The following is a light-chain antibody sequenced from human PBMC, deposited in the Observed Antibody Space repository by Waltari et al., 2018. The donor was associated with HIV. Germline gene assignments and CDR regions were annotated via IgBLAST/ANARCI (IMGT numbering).Light chain of an antibody. Sequence: DIQITQSLPSLSASVGQRVTITCRASQTVRSSLAWYQQRPGKAPKSLVYGASKLQTEVPSRFSAGGSGTNFSLTINSLKPEDFATYICQQYYTFPRTFGRGTRVDMK. CDR2: GAS. V-gene: IGKV1D-16*01. CDR1: QTVRSS. CDR3: QQYYTFPRT. J-gene: IGKJ1*01.